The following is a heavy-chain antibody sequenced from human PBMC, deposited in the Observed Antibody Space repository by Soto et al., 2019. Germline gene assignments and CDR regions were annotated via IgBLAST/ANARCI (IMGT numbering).Heavy chain of an antibody. Sequence: SVKVSCKASGGTFSSYAISWVRQAPGQGLEWMGGIIPIFGTANYAQKFQGRVTITADKSTSTAYMELSSLRSEDTAVYYCVRAATTVVTRPYARDITYYYYYGMDVWGQGTTVTVSS. J-gene: IGHJ6*02. CDR1: GGTFSSYA. CDR3: VRAATTVVTRPYARDITYYYYYGMDV. V-gene: IGHV1-69*06. D-gene: IGHD4-17*01. CDR2: IIPIFGTA.